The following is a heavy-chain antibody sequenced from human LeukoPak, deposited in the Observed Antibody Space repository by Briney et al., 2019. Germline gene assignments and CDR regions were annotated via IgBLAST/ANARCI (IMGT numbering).Heavy chain of an antibody. CDR3: ARDLAAAGLPPDY. CDR1: EFTFSNYW. V-gene: IGHV3-21*01. CDR2: ISSSSSYI. Sequence: GGSLRLSCAASEFTFSNYWMSWVRQAPGKGLEWVSSISSSSSYIYYADSVKGRFTISRDNAKNSLYLQMNSLRAEDTAVYYCARDLAAAGLPPDYWGQGTLVTVSS. J-gene: IGHJ4*02. D-gene: IGHD6-13*01.